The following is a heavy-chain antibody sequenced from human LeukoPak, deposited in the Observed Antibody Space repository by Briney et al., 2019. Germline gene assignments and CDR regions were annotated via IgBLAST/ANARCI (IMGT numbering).Heavy chain of an antibody. CDR3: ARGQGYESYYYMDV. V-gene: IGHV3-74*01. D-gene: IGHD2-2*01. CDR1: GFTFSNYW. CDR2: ISPDGSST. Sequence: GRSLRLSCAASGFTFSNYWMHWVRQAPGKGLVWVSRISPDGSSTTYADSVKGRFTISRDNAKNTLFLQMNSLRAEDTAVFYCARGQGYESYYYMDVWGKGTTVSVSS. J-gene: IGHJ6*03.